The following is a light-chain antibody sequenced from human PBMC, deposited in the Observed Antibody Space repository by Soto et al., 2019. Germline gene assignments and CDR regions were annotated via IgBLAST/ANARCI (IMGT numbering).Light chain of an antibody. Sequence: DIQLTQSPSFLSASVGDRVTITCRASQGISSYLAWYQQKPGKAPKLLIYAASPLQSGVPSSFSGRGSGTEFNLTIRSLQPEDFATYYCQQLNSYPLTFGGGTKVEIK. J-gene: IGKJ4*01. CDR3: QQLNSYPLT. CDR1: QGISSY. CDR2: AAS. V-gene: IGKV1-9*01.